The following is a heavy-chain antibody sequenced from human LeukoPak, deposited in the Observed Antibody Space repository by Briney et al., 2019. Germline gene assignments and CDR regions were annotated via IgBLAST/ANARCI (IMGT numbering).Heavy chain of an antibody. CDR1: GYTFTSYA. V-gene: IGHV1-18*01. Sequence: ASAKVSCKASGYTFTSYAMNWVRQAPGQGLEWMGWISAYNGNTNYAQKLQGRVTMTTDTSTSTAYMELRSLRSDDTAVYYCARLGCSSTSCYKGGYYFDYWGQGTLVTVSS. D-gene: IGHD2-2*02. J-gene: IGHJ4*02. CDR3: ARLGCSSTSCYKGGYYFDY. CDR2: ISAYNGNT.